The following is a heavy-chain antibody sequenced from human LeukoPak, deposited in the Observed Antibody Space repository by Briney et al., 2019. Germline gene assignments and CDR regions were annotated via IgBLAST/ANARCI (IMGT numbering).Heavy chain of an antibody. V-gene: IGHV3-74*01. J-gene: IGHJ5*02. CDR1: GFTFTTYW. D-gene: IGHD3-22*01. CDR2: IKYDGTST. Sequence: GSLRLSCAASGFTFTTYWMHWVRQIPGKGLVWVSRIKYDGTSTTYADSVKGRFTISRDNDKNTLYLQMNSLRAEDTAVYYCARDCDTSGNYYGWFDPWGQGALVTVSS. CDR3: ARDCDTSGNYYGWFDP.